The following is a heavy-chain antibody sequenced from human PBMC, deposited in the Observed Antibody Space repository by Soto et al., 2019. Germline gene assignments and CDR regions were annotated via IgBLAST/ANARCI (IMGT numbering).Heavy chain of an antibody. V-gene: IGHV3-74*01. CDR3: ARCIAAAGHGGF. CDR1: GFTFSSYW. J-gene: IGHJ4*02. D-gene: IGHD6-13*01. Sequence: GGSLRLSCAASGFTFSSYWMHWVRQAPGKGLVWVSLINSDGSSTNYADSVKGRFTISRDNAKNTLYLQMNSLRAEDTVVYYCARCIAAAGHGGFWGQGTLVTVSS. CDR2: INSDGSST.